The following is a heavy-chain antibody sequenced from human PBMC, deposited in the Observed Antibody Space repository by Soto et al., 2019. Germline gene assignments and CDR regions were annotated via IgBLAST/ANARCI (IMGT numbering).Heavy chain of an antibody. CDR2: ICWDDDK. D-gene: IGHD2-15*01. CDR1: GISLSTSGVG. CDR3: AYLPCSGGSCYWFSFSGMDV. J-gene: IGHJ6*02. V-gene: IGHV2-5*02. Sequence: QITLKESGPTLVKPTQTLTLTCTSSGISLSTSGVGVAWIRQPPGKALEWLALICWDDDKRYRPSLESRLTITKDTSKNQVVLTMTNMDSVDTATYYCAYLPCSGGSCYWFSFSGMDVWGQGTTVPVSS.